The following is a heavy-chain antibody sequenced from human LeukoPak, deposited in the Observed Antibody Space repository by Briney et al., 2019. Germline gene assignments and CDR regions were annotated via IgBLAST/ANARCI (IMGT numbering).Heavy chain of an antibody. CDR2: IWYDGSKT. CDR3: ARGDCSTTPCYAY. Sequence: GGSLRLSCTTSGFTFTNYGINWVRQAPGKGLEWVAAIWYDGSKTSYTDSVKGRFTVSRDISKNTVYPQMNGLKAEDTAVYYCARGDCSTTPCYAYWGQGTLVTVSS. D-gene: IGHD2-2*01. V-gene: IGHV3-33*01. J-gene: IGHJ4*02. CDR1: GFTFTNYG.